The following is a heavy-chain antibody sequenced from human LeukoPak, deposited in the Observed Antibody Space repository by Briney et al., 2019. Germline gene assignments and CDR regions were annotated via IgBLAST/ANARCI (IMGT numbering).Heavy chain of an antibody. CDR3: AKEQDNRLLLSHFDY. V-gene: IGHV3-23*01. J-gene: IGHJ4*02. CDR1: GFTFTNYA. CDR2: VSGDGART. Sequence: GGSLRLSCAASGFTFTNYAMSWVRQAPGKGLEWVSAVSGDGARTFYADSVKGRFTISRDNSMNTLSLQMNSLRAADTAVYFCAKEQDNRLLLSHFDYWGQGILVTVSS. D-gene: IGHD2-2*01.